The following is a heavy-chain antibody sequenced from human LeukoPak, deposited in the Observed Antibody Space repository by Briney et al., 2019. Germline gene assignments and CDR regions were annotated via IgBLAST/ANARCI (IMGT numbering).Heavy chain of an antibody. V-gene: IGHV3-48*02. J-gene: IGHJ3*02. CDR1: GFSSSNYN. CDR3: AKENRQQRAAGDAFDI. CDR2: ISSSGSTR. D-gene: IGHD6-13*01. Sequence: PGGSLRLSCAASGFSSSNYNMNWVRQAPGKGLEWISYISSSGSTRYYADSVKGRFTISRDNAKHSLYLQMNSLRDEDTAVYYCAKENRQQRAAGDAFDIWGQGTLVTVSS.